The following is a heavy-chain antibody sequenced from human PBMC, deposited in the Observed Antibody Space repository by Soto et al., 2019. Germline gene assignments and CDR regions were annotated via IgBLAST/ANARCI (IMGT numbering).Heavy chain of an antibody. J-gene: IGHJ4*02. CDR1: GVSFSGYY. D-gene: IGHD2-8*02. CDR2: INHSGST. CDR3: ARDKITGLFDY. Sequence: SETLSLTCAVYGVSFSGYYWTWIRQPPGTGLEWIGEINHSGSTNYNPSLKSRVAISVDTSKNQFSLKLTSVTAADTAVYYCARDKITGLFDYWGQGTLVTVSS. V-gene: IGHV4-34*01.